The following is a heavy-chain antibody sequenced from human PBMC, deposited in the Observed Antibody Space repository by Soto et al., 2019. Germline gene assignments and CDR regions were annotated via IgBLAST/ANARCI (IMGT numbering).Heavy chain of an antibody. D-gene: IGHD3-10*01. CDR2: VYYDGST. CDR3: ATPAGGAFDI. CDR1: GGSVTSDRYY. Sequence: NPSETLSLTCTVSGGSVTSDRYYWSWIRQPPGKGLEWIGYVYYDGSTNYNPSLKSRVIISLDTSKRQFSLRLTSLTAADTAVYYCATPAGGAFDIWGPGTMVTVSS. J-gene: IGHJ3*02. V-gene: IGHV4-61*01.